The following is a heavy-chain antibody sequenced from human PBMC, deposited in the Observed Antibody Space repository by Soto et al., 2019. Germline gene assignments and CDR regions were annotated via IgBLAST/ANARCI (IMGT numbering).Heavy chain of an antibody. CDR1: GFTFSSTG. D-gene: IGHD6-19*01. CDR2: ISHDGGNK. V-gene: IGHV3-30*18. J-gene: IGHJ2*01. CDR3: AKDWGIAVAAL. Sequence: QVQLVESGGGVVQPGGALRLSCAASGFTFSSTGMPWVRQAPGKGLEWVSVISHDGGNKYYGDSVKGRFTISRDNSKNTLYLQMNSLRADDTAVYDCAKDWGIAVAALWGHGTLVTVSA.